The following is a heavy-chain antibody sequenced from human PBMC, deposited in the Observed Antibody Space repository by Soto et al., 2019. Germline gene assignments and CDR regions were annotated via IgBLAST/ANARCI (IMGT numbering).Heavy chain of an antibody. CDR1: GGSISSGGYS. D-gene: IGHD3-10*01. CDR2: IYHSGSN. CDR3: ARVPGP. Sequence: QLQLQESGSGLGKPSQTLSLTCAVSGGSISSGGYSWSWIRQPPGKGLEWIGYIYHSGSNYYNPSLKSRVTISVDRSKNQFSLKLSSVTAADTAVYYCARVPGPWGQGTLVTVSS. V-gene: IGHV4-30-2*01. J-gene: IGHJ5*02.